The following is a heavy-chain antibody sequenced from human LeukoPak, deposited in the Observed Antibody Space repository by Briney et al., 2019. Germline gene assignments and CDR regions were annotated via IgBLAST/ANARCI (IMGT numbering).Heavy chain of an antibody. J-gene: IGHJ4*02. CDR1: GYTFTGYY. V-gene: IGHV1-2*02. D-gene: IGHD4-17*01. Sequence: ASVKVSCKASGYTFTGYYMHWVRQAPGQGLEWMGWINPNSGGTNYAQKFQGRVTMTRDTSISTAYMELSRLRSDDTAVYYCARDGGFEDYGDPSLGYWGQGTLVTVSS. CDR3: ARDGGFEDYGDPSLGY. CDR2: INPNSGGT.